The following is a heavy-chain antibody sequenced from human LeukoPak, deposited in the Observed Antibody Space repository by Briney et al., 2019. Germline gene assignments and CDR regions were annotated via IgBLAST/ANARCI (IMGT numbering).Heavy chain of an antibody. D-gene: IGHD3-22*01. Sequence: GASVKVSCKASGYTFTGYYMHWVRQAPGQGLEWMGWINPNSGGTNYAQKFQGRVTMTRNTSISTAYMELSSLRSEDTAVYYCARSYYDSSGYYSYEYFQHWGQGTLVTVSS. CDR2: INPNSGGT. CDR3: ARSYYDSSGYYSYEYFQH. CDR1: GYTFTGYY. V-gene: IGHV1-2*02. J-gene: IGHJ1*01.